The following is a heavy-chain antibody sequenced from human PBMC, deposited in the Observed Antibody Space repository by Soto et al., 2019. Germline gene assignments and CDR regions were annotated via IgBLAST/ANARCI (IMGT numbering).Heavy chain of an antibody. Sequence: EVQLVESGGGLVKPGGSLRLSCAASGFSISNAWMHWVRQAPGKGLEWVGRVKSEADGGTADYAAPVKGRFTISREESKNTHYLQMDSLKMEDTAVCYCNTEPDFWGGHTPLWGQGTLVTVSS. CDR1: GFSISNAW. V-gene: IGHV3-15*07. D-gene: IGHD3-3*01. CDR3: NTEPDFWGGHTPL. CDR2: VKSEADGGTA. J-gene: IGHJ4*02.